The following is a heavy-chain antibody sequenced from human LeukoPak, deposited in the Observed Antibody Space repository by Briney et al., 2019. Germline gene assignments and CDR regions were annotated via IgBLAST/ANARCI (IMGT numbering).Heavy chain of an antibody. D-gene: IGHD2-15*01. Sequence: PWGSLRPSFKASGFTFSNHSISWVRQAPGKGLELVSTISGSDGSTYYADSVKGRFTISRDNSKNTLYLQMNSLRVEDTAIYYCAKGRGYCTGGSCYSDYWGQGTLVTVSS. V-gene: IGHV3-23*01. CDR2: ISGSDGST. J-gene: IGHJ4*02. CDR3: AKGRGYCTGGSCYSDY. CDR1: GFTFSNHS.